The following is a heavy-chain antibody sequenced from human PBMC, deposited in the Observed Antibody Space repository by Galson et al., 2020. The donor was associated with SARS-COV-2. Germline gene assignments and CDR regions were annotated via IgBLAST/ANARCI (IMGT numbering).Heavy chain of an antibody. CDR3: AKTGFGELLYGY. CDR2: ISASGYST. Sequence: TGGSLRLSCAASGFTFSSYAMSWVRQAPGKGLEWVSAISASGYSTYYADSVKGRFTISRDNSKNTLYLQMNSLRAEDTAVYYCAKTGFGELLYGYWGQGILVTVSS. CDR1: GFTFSSYA. J-gene: IGHJ4*02. V-gene: IGHV3-23*01. D-gene: IGHD3-10*01.